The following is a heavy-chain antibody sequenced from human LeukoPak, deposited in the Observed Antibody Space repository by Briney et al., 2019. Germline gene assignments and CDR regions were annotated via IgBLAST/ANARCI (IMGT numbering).Heavy chain of an antibody. D-gene: IGHD3-10*01. J-gene: IGHJ4*02. CDR1: GYSISSGYY. CDR2: IYYSGST. Sequence: PSETLSLTCTVSGYSISSGYYCGWIRQSPGKGLEWIGSIYYSGSTYYDPSLKSRVTISVDTSKNQFSLKLSSVTAADTAVYYCARTRYYYNSRSYGAPYYFDYWGQGTLVTVSS. V-gene: IGHV4-38-2*02. CDR3: ARTRYYYNSRSYGAPYYFDY.